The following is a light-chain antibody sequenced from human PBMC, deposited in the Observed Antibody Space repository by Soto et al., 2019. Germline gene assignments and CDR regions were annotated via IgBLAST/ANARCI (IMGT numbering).Light chain of an antibody. CDR1: QSVSSN. CDR2: DTS. CDR3: QQYNNWPLYT. J-gene: IGKJ2*01. Sequence: EIVMTQSPATLSVSPGERVTLSCRASQSVSSNLAWYQQKPGQPPRLLIYDTSTRASGIPARFSGSGSGTEFTLTISSLQSEDFAMYYCQQYNNWPLYTFGQGTKLEI. V-gene: IGKV3D-15*01.